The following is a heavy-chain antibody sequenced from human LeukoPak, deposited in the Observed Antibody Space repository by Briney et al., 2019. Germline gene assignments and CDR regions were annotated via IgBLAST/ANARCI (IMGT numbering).Heavy chain of an antibody. J-gene: IGHJ4*02. Sequence: ASVKVSCKASGYTFTSYYMHWVRQAPGQGLEWMGIINPSGGSTSYAQKFQGRVTMTRDTSTSTVYMELSSLRSEDTAVYYCARARDIVVVVAAPDYWGQGTLVTVSS. CDR1: GYTFTSYY. V-gene: IGHV1-46*01. D-gene: IGHD2-15*01. CDR3: ARARDIVVVVAAPDY. CDR2: INPSGGST.